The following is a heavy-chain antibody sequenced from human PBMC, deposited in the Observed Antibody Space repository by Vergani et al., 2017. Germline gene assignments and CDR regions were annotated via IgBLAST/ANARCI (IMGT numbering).Heavy chain of an antibody. CDR3: AREGITMVRGGGWFDP. Sequence: QVNLQESGPGLVKPSQTLSLTCTVSGGSISSGDYYWSWIRQPPGKGLEWIGYIYYSGSTYYNPSLKSRVTISVDTSKNQFSLKLSSVTAADTAVYYCAREGITMVRGGGWFDPWGQGTLVTVSS. D-gene: IGHD3-10*01. V-gene: IGHV4-30-4*08. CDR1: GGSISSGDYY. CDR2: IYYSGST. J-gene: IGHJ5*02.